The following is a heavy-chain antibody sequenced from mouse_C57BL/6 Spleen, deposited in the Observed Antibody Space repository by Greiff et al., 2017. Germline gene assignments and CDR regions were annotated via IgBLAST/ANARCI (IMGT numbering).Heavy chain of an antibody. CDR3: ARRDGDQGDYFDY. Sequence: EVQLQQSGPELVKPGASVKISCKASGYSFTDYNMNWVKQSHGKSLEWIGVINPNYGATSHNQKFKGKATLTVDQSSSTAYMQLNSLTSEDSAVYYCARRDGDQGDYFDYWGQGTTLTVSS. D-gene: IGHD2-13*01. CDR2: INPNYGAT. V-gene: IGHV1-39*01. J-gene: IGHJ2*01. CDR1: GYSFTDYN.